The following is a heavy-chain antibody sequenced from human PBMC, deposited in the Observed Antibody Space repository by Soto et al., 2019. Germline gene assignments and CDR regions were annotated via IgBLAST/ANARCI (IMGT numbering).Heavy chain of an antibody. CDR3: ARIKASSMDF. J-gene: IGHJ6*02. D-gene: IGHD3-16*01. V-gene: IGHV1-18*01. Sequence: QVPLVQSGGEVKKPGASVKVSCNTSGYPFVSYGISWVRQAPGQGLESMGWINVYSGNTDYAQKFRDRITVTTDTSTSTAYMELRGLRTDDTGVYYCARIKASSMDFWGQGTTVTVSS. CDR2: INVYSGNT. CDR1: GYPFVSYG.